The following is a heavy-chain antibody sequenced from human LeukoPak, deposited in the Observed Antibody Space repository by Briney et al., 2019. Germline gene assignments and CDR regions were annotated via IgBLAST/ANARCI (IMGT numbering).Heavy chain of an antibody. CDR1: GGSISSGGYY. CDR2: IYYSGST. CDR3: ARLNIVATYYFDY. J-gene: IGHJ4*02. D-gene: IGHD5-12*01. V-gene: IGHV4-31*03. Sequence: SETLSLTCTVSGGSISSGGYYWSWIRQHPGKGLEWIGYIYYSGSTYYSPSLKSRVTISVDTSKNQFSLKLSSVTAADTAVYYCARLNIVATYYFDYWGQGTLVTVSS.